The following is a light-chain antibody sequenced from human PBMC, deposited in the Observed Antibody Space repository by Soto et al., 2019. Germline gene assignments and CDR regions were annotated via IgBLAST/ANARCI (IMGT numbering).Light chain of an antibody. V-gene: IGKV1-33*01. CDR3: QQYHSLQIT. J-gene: IGKJ5*01. CDR2: DAS. Sequence: DIQMTQSPSSLSVSVGDRVTITCQASRYIGNYLNWYQQKPGKAPKLLINDASSLEMGVPSRFSGSGSGTDFSVTISSLQPEDIATYYCQQYHSLQITFGQGTRLDI. CDR1: RYIGNY.